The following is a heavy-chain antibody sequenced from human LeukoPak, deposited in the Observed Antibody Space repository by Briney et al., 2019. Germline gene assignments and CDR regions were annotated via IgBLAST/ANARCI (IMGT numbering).Heavy chain of an antibody. CDR2: VWYDGSYK. D-gene: IGHD4/OR15-4a*01. Sequence: GRSLRLSCAASGFTFSRYGMHWVRQAPGKGLEWVATVWYDGSYKYYAESVKGRFTISRDNSKNTLYLEMNSLRAEDTAVYFCARLNGANVGYFDYWGQGTLVTVSS. CDR3: ARLNGANVGYFDY. CDR1: GFTFSRYG. J-gene: IGHJ4*02. V-gene: IGHV3-33*01.